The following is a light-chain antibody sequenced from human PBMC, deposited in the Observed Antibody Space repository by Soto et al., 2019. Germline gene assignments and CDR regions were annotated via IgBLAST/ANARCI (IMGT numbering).Light chain of an antibody. CDR3: QQYNTYPLT. Sequence: DIQMTQSPSTLSASVGDRVTIACRASQRISSWLAWYQQTPGIAPKLLIYDASTLESGVPSRFSGSGSGTEFTLTISSLQPDDFTTYYCQQYNTYPLTCGGGTKVHI. CDR1: QRISSW. J-gene: IGKJ4*01. CDR2: DAS. V-gene: IGKV1-5*01.